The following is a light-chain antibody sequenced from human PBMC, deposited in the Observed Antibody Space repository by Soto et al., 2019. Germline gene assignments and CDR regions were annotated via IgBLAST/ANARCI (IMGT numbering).Light chain of an antibody. CDR3: CSYAGSSDVV. V-gene: IGLV2-23*01. CDR2: EDS. Sequence: QSALTQPASVSGSPGQSITISCTGTSSDVGSYNLVSWYQQLPGKAPKLMIYEDSKRPSGVSNRFSGSKSGSTASLTISGLQAEDEANYYCCSYAGSSDVVFGGGTKLTVL. J-gene: IGLJ2*01. CDR1: SSDVGSYNL.